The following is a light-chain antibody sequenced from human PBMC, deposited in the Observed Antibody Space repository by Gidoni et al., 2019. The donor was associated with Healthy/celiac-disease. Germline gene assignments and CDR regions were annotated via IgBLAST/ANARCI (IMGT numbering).Light chain of an antibody. Sequence: DIQLTQSPASVSASVGDRVTLTCRASQGISSWLAWYQQKPGNAPKLLIYAASRLQSGVPSRFSGSGSRTDFTLTISSLHPEDFATYYCQQGNSFPITFGQXTRLEIK. J-gene: IGKJ5*01. CDR2: AAS. V-gene: IGKV1-12*01. CDR3: QQGNSFPIT. CDR1: QGISSW.